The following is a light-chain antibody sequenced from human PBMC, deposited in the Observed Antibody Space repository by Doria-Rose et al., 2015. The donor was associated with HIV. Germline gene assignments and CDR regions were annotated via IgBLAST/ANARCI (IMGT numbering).Light chain of an antibody. Sequence: DIVLTQSPGTLSLSPGERATLSCSASQSVSANYLAWYQQRPGQSPRLLIYGASSTATDIPDRFSGSGSGTDFTLTISRLEPEDFAVYYCHQYASSRTFGQGTKVEIK. CDR2: GAS. CDR3: HQYASSRT. J-gene: IGKJ1*01. V-gene: IGKV3-20*01. CDR1: QSVSANY.